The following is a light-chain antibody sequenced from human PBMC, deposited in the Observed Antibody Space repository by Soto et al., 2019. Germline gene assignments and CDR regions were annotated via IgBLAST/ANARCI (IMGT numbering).Light chain of an antibody. V-gene: IGKV1-5*01. CDR3: QQYNSYST. Sequence: DIQMTQSPSTLSASVGDRVTITCRASQSISSWLAWCQQKPGKAPKLLIYDASSLESGVPSRFSGSGSGTEFTLTISSLQPDDFATYYCQQYNSYSTFGQGTKV. CDR2: DAS. J-gene: IGKJ1*01. CDR1: QSISSW.